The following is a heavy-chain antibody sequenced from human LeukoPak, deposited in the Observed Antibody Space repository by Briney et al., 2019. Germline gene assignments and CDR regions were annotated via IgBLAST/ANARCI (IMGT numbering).Heavy chain of an antibody. CDR3: ATYRQVLLSFES. J-gene: IGHJ4*02. Sequence: GGSLRLSCAASGFTFSSYEMIWVRQPPGKGLEWVSSIFPSGGEIHYADSVRGRFTISRDNSKSTLFLQMNSLRAEDTAIYYCATYRQVLLSFESWGQGTLVTVSS. V-gene: IGHV3-23*01. CDR1: GFTFSSYE. CDR2: IFPSGGEI. D-gene: IGHD2/OR15-2a*01.